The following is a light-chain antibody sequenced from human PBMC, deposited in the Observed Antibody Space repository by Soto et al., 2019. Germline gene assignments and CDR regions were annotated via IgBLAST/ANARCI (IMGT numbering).Light chain of an antibody. CDR1: SSNIGAGYD. CDR3: QSYDSSLSGLYV. Sequence: QSVLTQPPSVSGAPGQRVTISCTGSSSNIGAGYDVHWYQQVPGTAPRFLIYGNNNRPSGVPDRFSGSKSGTSASLAITGLQAEDEADYHCQSYDSSLSGLYVFGSGTQLTVL. CDR2: GNN. J-gene: IGLJ7*01. V-gene: IGLV1-40*01.